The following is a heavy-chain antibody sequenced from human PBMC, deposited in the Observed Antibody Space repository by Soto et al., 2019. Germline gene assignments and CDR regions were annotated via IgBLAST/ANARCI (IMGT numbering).Heavy chain of an antibody. V-gene: IGHV6-1*01. CDR1: WGSVSSNTAT. Sequence: SQTLSLTCAISWGSVSSNTATWNWVRQSPSRGLEWLGRTYYRSNWNFAYALSVKSRITINPDTSKNKFSLQLNSLPPDDTAVYYCAGELDIHHGLGYWGPGTSVTVS. CDR3: AGELDIHHGLGY. J-gene: IGHJ4*02. CDR2: TYYRSNWNF. D-gene: IGHD6-19*01.